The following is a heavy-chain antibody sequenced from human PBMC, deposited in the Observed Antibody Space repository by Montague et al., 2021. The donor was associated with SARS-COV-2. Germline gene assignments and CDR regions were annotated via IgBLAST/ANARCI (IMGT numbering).Heavy chain of an antibody. CDR2: IHYSGRN. CDR1: GDSIGMYY. Sequence: SETRSLTCSVSGDSIGMYYWSWLRQPPGKGLEWIGHIHYSGRNTYSPSFKSRVTISIDTPKNQFSLKLSSVTAADTAVYYCTRSLDPSGTYYLPYWGQGTLVTVSS. V-gene: IGHV4-59*01. CDR3: TRSLDPSGTYYLPY. D-gene: IGHD3-10*01. J-gene: IGHJ4*02.